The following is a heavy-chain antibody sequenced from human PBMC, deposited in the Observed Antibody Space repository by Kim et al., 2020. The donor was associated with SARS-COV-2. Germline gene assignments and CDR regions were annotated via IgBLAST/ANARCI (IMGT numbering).Heavy chain of an antibody. Sequence: GGSLRLSCAASGFTFSSYARSWVRQAPGKGLEGVSGIYSGGSSTYYADSVKGRVTISRDNSKNTLYLQMNSLRAEDTAVYYCSKGGDSSSWYDYYYGMDVWGQETTFPISS. CDR2: IYSGGSST. CDR1: GFTFSSYA. CDR3: SKGGDSSSWYDYYYGMDV. J-gene: IGHJ6*02. D-gene: IGHD6-13*01. V-gene: IGHV3-23*03.